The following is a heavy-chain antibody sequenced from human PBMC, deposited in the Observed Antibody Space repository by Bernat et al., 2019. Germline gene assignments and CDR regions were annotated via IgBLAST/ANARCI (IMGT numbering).Heavy chain of an antibody. V-gene: IGHV3-30*18. CDR2: ISYDGSNK. D-gene: IGHD6-6*01. CDR1: GFTFSSHG. CDR3: AKDGPEYNSSSGGMDV. Sequence: QVQLVESGGGVVQPGRSLRLSCAASGFTFSSHGMHWVRQAPGKGLEWVAVISYDGSNKYYVDSVKGRFTISRDNSKNTLYLQMNSLRAEDTAVYYCAKDGPEYNSSSGGMDVWGQGTTVTVSS. J-gene: IGHJ6*02.